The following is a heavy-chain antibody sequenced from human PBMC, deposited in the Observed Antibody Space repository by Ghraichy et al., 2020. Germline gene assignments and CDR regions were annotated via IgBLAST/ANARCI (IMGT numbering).Heavy chain of an antibody. V-gene: IGHV3-74*03. D-gene: IGHD1-26*01. J-gene: IGHJ4*02. CDR3: ARGGSRGSADY. CDR1: GFTFSTYW. CDR2: IKNDETST. Sequence: GSLRLSCAASGFTFSTYWMYWVRQAPGKGLMWVSRIKNDETSTTYADSVKGRFTISRDNAKNTLYLQMNSLRADDTAVYYCARGGSRGSADYWGQGTLVTVSS.